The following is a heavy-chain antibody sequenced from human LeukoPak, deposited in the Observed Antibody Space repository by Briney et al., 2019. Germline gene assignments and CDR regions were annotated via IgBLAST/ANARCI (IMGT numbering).Heavy chain of an antibody. CDR1: GSSFIRYW. CDR2: LALGGYYT. V-gene: IGHV5-10-1*01. J-gene: IGHJ4*02. Sequence: GETLRICCQGSGSSFIRYWMSCVRQMPGKGLWWMARLALGGYYTNYSPSFQGHVTTTADKDISTAYLQWSSLKSSDTAMYDCARRYCSSTSCYDYWGQGTLVTVSS. D-gene: IGHD2-2*01. CDR3: ARRYCSSTSCYDY.